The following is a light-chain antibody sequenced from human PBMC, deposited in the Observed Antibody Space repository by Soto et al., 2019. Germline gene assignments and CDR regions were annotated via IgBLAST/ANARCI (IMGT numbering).Light chain of an antibody. Sequence: QSVLTQPPSASGTPGQRVTISCSGSSSNIGVNTVHWYRQLPGTAPKLLIYKNSQRPSGVPDRFSGSKSGTSASLAISGLQSEDEADYYCATWEDSLNGVVFGGGTKLTV. CDR1: SSNIGVNT. J-gene: IGLJ2*01. V-gene: IGLV1-44*01. CDR2: KNS. CDR3: ATWEDSLNGVV.